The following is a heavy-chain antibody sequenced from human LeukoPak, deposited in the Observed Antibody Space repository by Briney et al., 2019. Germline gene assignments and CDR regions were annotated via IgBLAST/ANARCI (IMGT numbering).Heavy chain of an antibody. V-gene: IGHV3-30-3*01. CDR1: GFTFSSYA. CDR2: ISYDGSNK. J-gene: IGHJ6*02. D-gene: IGHD1-26*01. CDR3: ARGPTEVGAIHYYYYGMDV. Sequence: PGGSLRLFCAASGFTFSSYAMHWVRQAPGKGLEWVAVISYDGSNKYYADSVKGRFTISRDNSKNTLYLQMNSLRAEDTAVYYCARGPTEVGAIHYYYYGMDVWGQGTTVTVSS.